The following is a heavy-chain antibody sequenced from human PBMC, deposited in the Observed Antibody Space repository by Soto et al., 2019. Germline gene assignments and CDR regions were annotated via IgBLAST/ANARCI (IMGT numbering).Heavy chain of an antibody. D-gene: IGHD5-12*01. CDR1: GFTFSSYG. Sequence: VQLVESGGGVVQPGRSLRLSCAASGFTFSSYGMHWVRQAPGKGLEWVAVISYDGSNKYYADSVKGRFTISRDNSKNTMYLQMNSLRAEDTAVYYCAKEEDSGYDTPALFDHWGQGTLVTVSS. CDR2: ISYDGSNK. CDR3: AKEEDSGYDTPALFDH. J-gene: IGHJ4*02. V-gene: IGHV3-30*18.